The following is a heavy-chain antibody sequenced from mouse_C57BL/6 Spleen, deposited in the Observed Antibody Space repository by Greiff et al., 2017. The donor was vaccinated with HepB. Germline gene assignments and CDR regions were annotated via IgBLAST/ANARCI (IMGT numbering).Heavy chain of an antibody. J-gene: IGHJ4*01. D-gene: IGHD1-1*01. CDR3: ARYYYGSSPHYYAMDY. V-gene: IGHV1-81*01. CDR2: IYPRSGNT. CDR1: GYTFTSYG. Sequence: QVQLQQSGAELARPGASVKLSCKASGYTFTSYGISWVKQRTGQGLEWIGEIYPRSGNTYYNEKFKGKATLTADKSSSTAYMELRSLTSEDSGVYFCARYYYGSSPHYYAMDYWGQGTSVTVSS.